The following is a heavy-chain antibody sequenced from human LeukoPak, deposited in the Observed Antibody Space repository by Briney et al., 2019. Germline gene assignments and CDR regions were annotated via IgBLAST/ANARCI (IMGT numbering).Heavy chain of an antibody. CDR2: IISTSSTI. J-gene: IGHJ4*02. CDR3: ARGLSFDY. V-gene: IGHV3-48*02. CDR1: GFTFSSSS. Sequence: GGSLRHSCVASGFTFSSSSMNWVRQAPGKGLEWVSYIISTSSTIYYADSVKGRFTISRDNANNLLYLQMNSLRDEDTAVYYCARGLSFDYWGQGTLVTVSS.